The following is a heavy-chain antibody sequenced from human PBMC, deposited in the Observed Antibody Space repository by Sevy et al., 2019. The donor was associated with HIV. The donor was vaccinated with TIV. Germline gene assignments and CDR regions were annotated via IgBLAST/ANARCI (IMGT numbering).Heavy chain of an antibody. CDR1: GFTFSSYN. CDR2: ISSSSSTI. CDR3: ARAKNYDFWSGSPLFDY. Sequence: GGSLRLSCAASGFTFSSYNMNWVRQAPGKGLEWVSYISSSSSTIYYADSVKGRFTISRDNAKNSLYLQMNSLRDEDTAVYYCARAKNYDFWSGSPLFDYWGQGTLVTVSS. J-gene: IGHJ4*02. V-gene: IGHV3-48*02. D-gene: IGHD3-3*01.